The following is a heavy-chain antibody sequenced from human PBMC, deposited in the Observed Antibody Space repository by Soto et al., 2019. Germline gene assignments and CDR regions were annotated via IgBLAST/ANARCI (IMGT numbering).Heavy chain of an antibody. CDR2: INPRSGDT. J-gene: IGHJ5*02. D-gene: IGHD1-26*01. V-gene: IGHV1-2*06. Sequence: QVQLVQYGAEVKKPVASVKVSCKASGDTFIGYYIHWVRQAPGQGLAWMGRINPRSGDTTYAQKFQGRLTMTRDTSISTDYMELSSLRSDDTAVYYCGRDGVGATPLGWFDPGGQGSLVTVSS. CDR3: GRDGVGATPLGWFDP. CDR1: GDTFIGYY.